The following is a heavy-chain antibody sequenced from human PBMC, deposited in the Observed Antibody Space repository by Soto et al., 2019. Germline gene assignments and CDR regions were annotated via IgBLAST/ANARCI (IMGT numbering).Heavy chain of an antibody. V-gene: IGHV3-33*01. CDR3: ARGPYYGSGSYFLGGENYYYYYGMAV. CDR1: GFTFSSYG. D-gene: IGHD3-10*01. CDR2: IWYDGSNK. J-gene: IGHJ6*02. Sequence: QVQLVESGGGVVQPGRSLRLSCAASGFTFSSYGMHWVRQAPGKGLEWVAVIWYDGSNKYYADSVKGRFTISRDNSKNTLYLQMNSLRAEDTAVYYCARGPYYGSGSYFLGGENYYYYYGMAVWGQGNTVTVSS.